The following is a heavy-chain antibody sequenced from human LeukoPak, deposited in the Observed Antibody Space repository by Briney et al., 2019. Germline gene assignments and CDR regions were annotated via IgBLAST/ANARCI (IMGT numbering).Heavy chain of an antibody. J-gene: IGHJ4*02. CDR3: VRQEDGLQSYGCFDY. Sequence: GESLKISCKGSGYRFTNYWIGWVRQMPGKGLEWMGIIYPGDSDTRYSPSFQGQVTISADKSTSTAYLQWSSLKASDTAMYYCVRQEDGLQSYGCFDYWDQGTLVTVSS. CDR2: IYPGDSDT. V-gene: IGHV5-51*01. D-gene: IGHD5-24*01. CDR1: GYRFTNYW.